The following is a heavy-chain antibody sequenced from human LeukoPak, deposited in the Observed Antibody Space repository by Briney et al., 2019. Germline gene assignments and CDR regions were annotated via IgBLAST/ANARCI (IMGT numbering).Heavy chain of an antibody. Sequence: GGSLRLSCAASGFTFSNAWMSWVRQAPGKGLEWVGRIKSKTDGGTTDYAAPVKGRFTISRDDSKNTLYLQMNSLKTEDTAVYYCTTAGIAAAGTSAFDIWGQGTMVTVSS. CDR2: IKSKTDGGTT. CDR1: GFTFSNAW. D-gene: IGHD6-13*01. CDR3: TTAGIAAAGTSAFDI. V-gene: IGHV3-15*01. J-gene: IGHJ3*02.